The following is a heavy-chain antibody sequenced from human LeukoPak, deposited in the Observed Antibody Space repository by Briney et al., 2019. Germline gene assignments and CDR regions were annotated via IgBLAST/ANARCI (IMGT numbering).Heavy chain of an antibody. Sequence: SETLSLTCAVSGGSISSGGYSWSWIRQPPGKGLEWIGYIYHSGSTYYNPSLKSRVTISVDRSKNQFSLKLSSVTAADTAVYYCASSGYSGYGWSFDYWGQGTLVTVSS. CDR3: ASSGYSGYGWSFDY. CDR1: GGSISSGGYS. CDR2: IYHSGST. V-gene: IGHV4-30-2*01. D-gene: IGHD5-12*01. J-gene: IGHJ4*02.